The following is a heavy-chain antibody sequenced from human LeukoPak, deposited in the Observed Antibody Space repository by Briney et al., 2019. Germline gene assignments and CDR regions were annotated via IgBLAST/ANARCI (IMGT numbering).Heavy chain of an antibody. V-gene: IGHV3-48*04. D-gene: IGHD1-26*01. J-gene: IGHJ4*02. CDR1: GFAFSSYS. CDR2: ISSSSSTI. CDR3: ASDLSSSSGSYTFDY. Sequence: PGGSLRLSCAASGFAFSSYSMNWVRQAPGKVLEWVSYISSSSSTIYYADSVKGRFTISRDNAKNSLYLQMNSLRAEDTAVYYCASDLSSSSGSYTFDYWGQGTLVTVSS.